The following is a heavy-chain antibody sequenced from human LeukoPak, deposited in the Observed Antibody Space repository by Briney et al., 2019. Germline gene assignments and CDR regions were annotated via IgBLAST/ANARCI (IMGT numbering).Heavy chain of an antibody. CDR3: AKGGIHRGYYYYYMDV. D-gene: IGHD6-13*01. V-gene: IGHV3-9*01. CDR2: INWSSDRI. Sequence: GGSLRLSCAASGFTFDDYAMRWVRQAPGKGLGWVSGINWSSDRIGYADSVKGRFTISRDNAKKSLYLQMNSLRAEDTALYYCAKGGIHRGYYYYYMDVWGKGTTVTISS. J-gene: IGHJ6*03. CDR1: GFTFDDYA.